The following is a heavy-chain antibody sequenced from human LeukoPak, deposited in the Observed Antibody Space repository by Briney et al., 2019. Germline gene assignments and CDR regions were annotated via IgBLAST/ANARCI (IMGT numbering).Heavy chain of an antibody. Sequence: GGSLRLSCGASGFTFTTYAMTWVRQAPGKGLEWLSYISGSGDDTNYADSVRGRFTISRDNAKNSLYLQMNSLRVEDTAVYYCARDPRTVRIWGQGTLVTVSS. CDR1: GFTFTTYA. CDR3: ARDPRTVRI. J-gene: IGHJ4*02. CDR2: ISGSGDDT. D-gene: IGHD1-1*01. V-gene: IGHV3-21*05.